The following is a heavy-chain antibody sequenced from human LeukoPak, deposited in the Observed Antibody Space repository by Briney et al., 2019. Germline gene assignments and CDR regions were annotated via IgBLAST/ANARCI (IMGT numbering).Heavy chain of an antibody. CDR1: GGSISSYY. Sequence: SETLSLTCTVSGGSISSYYWSWIRQPPGKRLEWIGYIYYSGSTNYSPSLKSRVTISVDTSKNQFSLKLSSVTAADTAVYYCARGGSGYDYSWFDPWGQGTLVTVSS. CDR3: ARGGSGYDYSWFDP. CDR2: IYYSGST. J-gene: IGHJ5*02. D-gene: IGHD5-12*01. V-gene: IGHV4-59*01.